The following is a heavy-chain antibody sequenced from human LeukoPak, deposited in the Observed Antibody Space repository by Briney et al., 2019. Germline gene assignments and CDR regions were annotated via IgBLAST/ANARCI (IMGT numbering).Heavy chain of an antibody. J-gene: IGHJ4*02. CDR3: ARYYYGSGSRVDY. V-gene: IGHV1-2*02. CDR2: INPNSGGT. Sequence: GASVKVSCKASGYTFTGSYMHWVRQAPGQGREWMGCINPNSGGTNYAQKFQGRVTMTRDTSISTDYMELSRLRSDDTAVYYCARYYYGSGSRVDYWGQGTLVTVSS. D-gene: IGHD3-10*01. CDR1: GYTFTGSY.